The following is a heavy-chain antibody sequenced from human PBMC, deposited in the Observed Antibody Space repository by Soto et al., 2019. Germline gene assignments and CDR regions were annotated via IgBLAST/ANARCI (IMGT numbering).Heavy chain of an antibody. CDR2: ISWDGADT. J-gene: IGHJ3*02. V-gene: IGHV3-43*01. Sequence: VVPLRLPCTASGCPIDDHGVNWIRQVQGKGLEWVSLISWDGADTYYADSVKGRFTVSRDNSKNSLYLQMNSLTTEDTALYSCAIFGWSGSYSESHAPDIWGQGTMVTVSS. CDR1: GCPIDDHG. CDR3: AIFGWSGSYSESHAPDI. D-gene: IGHD1-26*01.